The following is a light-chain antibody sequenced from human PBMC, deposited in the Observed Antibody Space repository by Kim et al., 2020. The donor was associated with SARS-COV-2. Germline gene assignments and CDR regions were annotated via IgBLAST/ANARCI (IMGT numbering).Light chain of an antibody. Sequence: ELTQDPAVSVALGQTVRITCQGDSLRSYYASWYQQKPGQAPVLVIYGKNNRPSGIPDRFSGSSSGNTASLTITGAQAEDEADYYCNSRDSSGNHWVFGGGTKVTVL. CDR3: NSRDSSGNHWV. CDR2: GKN. J-gene: IGLJ3*02. V-gene: IGLV3-19*01. CDR1: SLRSYY.